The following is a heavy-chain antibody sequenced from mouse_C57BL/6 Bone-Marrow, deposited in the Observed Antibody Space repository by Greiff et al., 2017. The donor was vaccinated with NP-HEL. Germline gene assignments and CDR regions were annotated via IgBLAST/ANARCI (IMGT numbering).Heavy chain of an antibody. Sequence: VQLQQSGAELAKPGASVKLSCKASGYTFTSYWMHWVKQRPGQGLEWIGYINPSSGYTKSNQKFKDKATLTADKSSSTAYMQLSSLTYEDSAVYYCASPLHFPWFAYWGQGTLVTVSA. D-gene: IGHD2-1*01. V-gene: IGHV1-7*01. CDR2: INPSSGYT. J-gene: IGHJ3*01. CDR3: ASPLHFPWFAY. CDR1: GYTFTSYW.